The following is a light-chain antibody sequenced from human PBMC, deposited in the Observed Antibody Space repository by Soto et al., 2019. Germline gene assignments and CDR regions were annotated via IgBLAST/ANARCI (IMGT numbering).Light chain of an antibody. J-gene: IGKJ4*01. CDR1: QGIASW. CDR2: AAS. V-gene: IGKV1-12*01. Sequence: DVQMTQSPSSVSASVGDRVTITCRTSQGIASWLAWYQQKPGKAPKLLIYAASSLQSGVPSRFSGSASGSDFTLTISSLQPQDVATYHCQPANSFPLTFGGGTKVEIK. CDR3: QPANSFPLT.